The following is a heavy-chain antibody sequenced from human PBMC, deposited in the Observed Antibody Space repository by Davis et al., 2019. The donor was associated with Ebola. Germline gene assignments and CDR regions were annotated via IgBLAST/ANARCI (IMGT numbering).Heavy chain of an antibody. CDR3: ARLWQTFEY. J-gene: IGHJ4*02. CDR1: GYTFTSHT. CDR2: ISVYNGET. Sequence: AASVKVSCKASGYTFTSHTITWVRQAPGQRLEWMGRISVYNGETIYAQRFQDRVTMTTDTSTSTAYMEVRSLTSDDTAVYYCARLWQTFEYWGQGTLVTVSS. V-gene: IGHV1-18*04.